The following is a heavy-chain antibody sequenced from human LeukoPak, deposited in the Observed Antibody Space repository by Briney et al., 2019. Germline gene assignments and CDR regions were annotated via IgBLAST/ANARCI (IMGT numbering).Heavy chain of an antibody. CDR3: ARTRRYASYFDY. CDR1: GGSISSGDYY. D-gene: IGHD1-1*01. Sequence: PSETLSLTCTVSGGSISSGDYYWSWIRQPPGKGLEWIGYIYYSGSTYYNPSLKSRVTISVDTSKNQFSLKLSSVTAADTAVYYCARTRRYASYFDYWGQGTLVTVSS. J-gene: IGHJ4*02. CDR2: IYYSGST. V-gene: IGHV4-30-4*01.